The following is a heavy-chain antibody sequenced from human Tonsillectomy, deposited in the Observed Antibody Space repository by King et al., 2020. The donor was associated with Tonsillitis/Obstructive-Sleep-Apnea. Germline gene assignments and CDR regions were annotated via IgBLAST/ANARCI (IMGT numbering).Heavy chain of an antibody. CDR3: APPFYRGTSDYYYYMEV. D-gene: IGHD5-12*01. CDR2: IKSKTDGGTT. Sequence: VQLVESGGGLVKPGGSLRLSCAASGFTFSNAWMSWVRQAPGKGLEWVGRIKSKTDGGTTDYAAPLKGRFTISRDDSKDTLYLQMNSLKTEDTAVYYCAPPFYRGTSDYYYYMEVWGKGTTVTVSS. V-gene: IGHV3-15*01. J-gene: IGHJ6*03. CDR1: GFTFSNAW.